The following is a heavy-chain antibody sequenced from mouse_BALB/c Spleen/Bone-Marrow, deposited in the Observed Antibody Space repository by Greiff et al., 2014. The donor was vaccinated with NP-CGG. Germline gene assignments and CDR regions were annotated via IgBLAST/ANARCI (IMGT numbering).Heavy chain of an antibody. CDR1: GYTFINYW. J-gene: IGHJ4*01. CDR2: IYPSDSYT. Sequence: QVQLQQPGAELVRPGASVKVSCKASGYTFINYWINWVRQRPGQGLEWIGNIYPSDSYTNYNQKFKDKATLTVDKSFSTAYMQLSSLTSEDSAVYYCTRMYYNYYAMDYWGQGTSVTVSS. CDR3: TRMYYNYYAMDY. D-gene: IGHD1-3*01. V-gene: IGHV1-69*02.